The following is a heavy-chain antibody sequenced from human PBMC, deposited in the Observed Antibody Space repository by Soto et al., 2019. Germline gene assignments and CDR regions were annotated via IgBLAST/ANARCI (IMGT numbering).Heavy chain of an antibody. Sequence: EVQLVESGGDSVQPGGSLRLSCAASGFPFSGYWMHWVRQTPGKGLEWVSRIRGDGGTIYYVDSVTGRFTVSRDNAKNTITLHISGLGAEDTGVYYCAREHHGVLTGSYNDHWGQGTLVSVSS. D-gene: IGHD3-9*01. J-gene: IGHJ4*02. CDR2: IRGDGGTI. V-gene: IGHV3-74*01. CDR3: AREHHGVLTGSYNDH. CDR1: GFPFSGYW.